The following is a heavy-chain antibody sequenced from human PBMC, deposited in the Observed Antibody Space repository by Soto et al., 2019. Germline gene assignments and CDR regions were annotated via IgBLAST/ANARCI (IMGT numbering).Heavy chain of an antibody. CDR1: GYTFTSYA. CDR3: ARGLRVAARPSLSFDP. V-gene: IGHV1-3*01. CDR2: INAGNGNT. J-gene: IGHJ5*02. Sequence: GASVKVSCKASGYTFTSYAMHWVRQAPGQRLEWMGWINAGNGNTGYAQKFQGRVTMTRNTSISTAYMELSSLRSEDTAVYYCARGLRVAARPSLSFDPWGQGTLVTVSS. D-gene: IGHD6-6*01.